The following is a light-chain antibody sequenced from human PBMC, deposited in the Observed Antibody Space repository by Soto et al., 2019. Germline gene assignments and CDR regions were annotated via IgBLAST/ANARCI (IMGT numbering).Light chain of an antibody. Sequence: EIVLTQSPATLSLSPGERATLSCRASQSVSSYLAWYQQKPGQAPRLLIYDASNRATGIPARFSGSGSGTDFTITISSLADDDFAGYCCQQSSNWLTFGGGTKVDIK. CDR1: QSVSSY. CDR2: DAS. V-gene: IGKV3-11*01. J-gene: IGKJ4*01. CDR3: QQSSNWLT.